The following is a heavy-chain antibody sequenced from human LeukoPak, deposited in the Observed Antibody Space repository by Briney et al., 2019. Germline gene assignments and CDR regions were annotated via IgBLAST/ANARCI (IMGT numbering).Heavy chain of an antibody. V-gene: IGHV4-34*01. CDR3: ARGRIVVVPAAMAYYYYGMDV. CDR2: INHSGST. J-gene: IGHJ6*04. D-gene: IGHD2-2*01. CDR1: GGSFSGYY. Sequence: SETLSLTCAVYGGSFSGYYWSWIRQPPGKGLEWIGGINHSGSTNYNPSLKRRGTISVDTSKNQFSLKLSSVTAADTAVYYCARGRIVVVPAAMAYYYYGMDVWGKGTTVTVSS.